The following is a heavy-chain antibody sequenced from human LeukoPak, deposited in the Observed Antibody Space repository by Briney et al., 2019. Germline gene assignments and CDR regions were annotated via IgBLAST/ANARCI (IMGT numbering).Heavy chain of an antibody. D-gene: IGHD4-11*01. CDR3: ARAPVTVKDSFDI. CDR1: GGSISSSSYY. J-gene: IGHJ3*02. V-gene: IGHV4-39*07. CDR2: IFTSGST. Sequence: PSETLSLTCTVSGGSISSSSYYWGWIRQPPGTGLEWIGRIFTSGSTNYNASLKSRVTMSVDTSKNQFSLKLRSVTAADTAVYYCARAPVTVKDSFDIWGQGTMVTVSS.